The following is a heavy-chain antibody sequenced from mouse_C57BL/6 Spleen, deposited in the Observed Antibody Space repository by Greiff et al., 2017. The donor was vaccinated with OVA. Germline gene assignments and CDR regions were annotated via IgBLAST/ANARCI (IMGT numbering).Heavy chain of an antibody. J-gene: IGHJ4*01. CDR3: ARSIYYDYDLGGYYAMDY. CDR2: IYPRDGST. V-gene: IGHV1-78*01. CDR1: GYTFTDHT. D-gene: IGHD2-4*01. Sequence: QVQLKESDAELVKPGASVKISCKVSGYTFTDHTIHWMKQRPEQGLEWIGYIYPRDGSTKYNEKFKGKATLTEDKSSSTAYMQLNSLTSEDSAVYFCARSIYYDYDLGGYYAMDYWGQGTSVTVSS.